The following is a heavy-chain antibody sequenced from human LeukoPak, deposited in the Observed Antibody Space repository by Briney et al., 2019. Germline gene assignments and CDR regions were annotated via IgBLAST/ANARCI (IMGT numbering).Heavy chain of an antibody. Sequence: SETLSLTCTVSGGSISSSPCYWDWIRQPPGKGLEWIGYIYYSGSTNYNPSLKSRVTISVDTSKNQFSLKLSSVTAADTAVYYCARVSEGIAARREYYYYYYMDVWGKGTTVTVSS. J-gene: IGHJ6*03. CDR1: GGSISSSPCY. V-gene: IGHV4-61*05. D-gene: IGHD6-6*01. CDR3: ARVSEGIAARREYYYYYYMDV. CDR2: IYYSGST.